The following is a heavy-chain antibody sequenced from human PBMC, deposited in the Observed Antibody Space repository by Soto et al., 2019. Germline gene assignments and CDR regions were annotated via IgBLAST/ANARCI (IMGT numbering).Heavy chain of an antibody. CDR2: INPSGGST. CDR3: TTDSDFTATLVRFDY. CDR1: GYTFTSYF. J-gene: IGHJ4*01. V-gene: IGHV1-46*01. Sequence: ASVKVSCKASGYTFTSYFIHWVRQAPGQGLEWMGIINPSGGSTKYVQKFQGRVTMTRDTSTSTVYMELSSLRSEDTAVYYCTTDSDFTATLVRFDYWGLGTLVTVSS. D-gene: IGHD2-21*02.